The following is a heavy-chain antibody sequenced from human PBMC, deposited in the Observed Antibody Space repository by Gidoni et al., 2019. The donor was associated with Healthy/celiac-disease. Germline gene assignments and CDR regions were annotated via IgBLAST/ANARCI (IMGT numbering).Heavy chain of an antibody. J-gene: IGHJ4*02. Sequence: QVQLVESGGGVVQPGRSLRLSCAASGFTFSSYGMHWVRQAPGKGLEWVAVISYDGSNKYYADSVKGRFTISRDNSKNTLYLQMNSLRAEDTAVYYCAKDIGSSWFSTGGDKYFDYWGQGTLVTVSS. CDR2: ISYDGSNK. CDR1: GFTFSSYG. CDR3: AKDIGSSWFSTGGDKYFDY. V-gene: IGHV3-30*18. D-gene: IGHD6-13*01.